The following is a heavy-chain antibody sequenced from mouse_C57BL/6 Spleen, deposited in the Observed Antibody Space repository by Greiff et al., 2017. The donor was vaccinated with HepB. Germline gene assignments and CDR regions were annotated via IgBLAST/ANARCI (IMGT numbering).Heavy chain of an antibody. D-gene: IGHD2-4*01. CDR2: INPNNGGT. J-gene: IGHJ3*01. CDR1: GYTFTDYN. V-gene: IGHV1-18*01. CDR3: ARRRYDYDGAWFAY. Sequence: EVQLQQSGPELVKPGASVKIPCKASGYTFTDYNMDWVKQSHGKSLEWIGDINPNNGGTIYNQKFKGKATLTVDKSSSTAYMELRSLTSEDTAVYYCARRRYDYDGAWFAYWGQGTLVTVSA.